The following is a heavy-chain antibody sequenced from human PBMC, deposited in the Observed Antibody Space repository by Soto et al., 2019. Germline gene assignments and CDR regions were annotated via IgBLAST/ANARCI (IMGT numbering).Heavy chain of an antibody. CDR1: GFTFKGYY. CDR2: ISTYNGIT. Sequence: QIQLVQSGAEAKKPGASVKVSCKTSGFTFKGYYIYWVRQAPGQGLELMGWISTYNGITQYTESLQDRVTMTIETSASTAHLELRSLTSEDTAVYFCVRGDTYYSEWYFQYWGQGTLVIVSS. CDR3: VRGDTYYSEWYFQY. J-gene: IGHJ4*02. D-gene: IGHD2-21*01. V-gene: IGHV1-18*01.